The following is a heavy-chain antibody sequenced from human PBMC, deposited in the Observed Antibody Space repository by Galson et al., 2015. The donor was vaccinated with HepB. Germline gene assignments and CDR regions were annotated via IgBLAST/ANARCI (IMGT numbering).Heavy chain of an antibody. J-gene: IGHJ4*02. CDR2: ISGSDATT. CDR1: GFTFSTYA. V-gene: IGHV3-23*01. CDR3: AKEPPYCGGDCYSVSDV. D-gene: IGHD2-21*02. Sequence: SLRLSCAASGFTFSTYAITWVRQAPGKGLEWVSVISGSDATTFYADSVKGRFIVYRDNSKNPVYLQMNSLRADDTAIYYCAKEPPYCGGDCYSVSDVWGQGTLVTVSS.